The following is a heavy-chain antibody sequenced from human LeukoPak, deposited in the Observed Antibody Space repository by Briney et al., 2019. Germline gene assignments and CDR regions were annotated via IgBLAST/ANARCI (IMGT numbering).Heavy chain of an antibody. CDR2: IHYSGST. D-gene: IGHD6-13*01. J-gene: IGHJ5*02. CDR1: GGSISSYY. Sequence: SETLSLTCTVSGGSISSYYWSWIRQPPGKGLEWIGYIHYSGSTNYNPSLKSRVTISVDTSKNQFSLKLSSVTAADTAVYYCARQYSSSWFEDWFDPWGQGTLVTVSS. CDR3: ARQYSSSWFEDWFDP. V-gene: IGHV4-59*08.